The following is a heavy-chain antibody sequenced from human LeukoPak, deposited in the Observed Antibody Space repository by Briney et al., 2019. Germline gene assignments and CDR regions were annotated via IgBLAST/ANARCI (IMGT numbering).Heavy chain of an antibody. CDR1: GFTFSGYG. CDR3: AKDGGDEGGWFDP. Sequence: GGSLRLSCAASGFTFSGYGMNWVRQAPGKGLEWVSSISSSSGYIYYADSVKGRFTISRDNAKNSLYLQMNSLRTEDTALYYCAKDGGDEGGWFDPWGQGTLVTVSS. CDR2: ISSSSGYI. J-gene: IGHJ5*02. D-gene: IGHD2-21*02. V-gene: IGHV3-21*04.